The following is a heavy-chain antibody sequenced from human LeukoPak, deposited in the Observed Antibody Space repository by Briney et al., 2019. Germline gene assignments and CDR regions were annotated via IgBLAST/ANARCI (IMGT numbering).Heavy chain of an antibody. V-gene: IGHV4-39*01. CDR1: GGSISSSSNY. CDR3: SSGWEGYFDY. CDR2: IYYSGST. Sequence: SETLSLTCTVSGGSISSSSNYWGWIRQPPGKGLEWIGSIYYSGSTYYNPSLKSRVTISVDTSKNQFSLKLSSVTAADTAVYYCSSGWEGYFDYWGQGTLVTVSS. J-gene: IGHJ4*02. D-gene: IGHD6-19*01.